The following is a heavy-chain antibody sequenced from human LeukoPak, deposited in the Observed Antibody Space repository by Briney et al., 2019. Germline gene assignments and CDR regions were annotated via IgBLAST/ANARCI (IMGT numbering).Heavy chain of an antibody. D-gene: IGHD3-22*01. CDR3: ARDVVDNFYNNSVYYGRGVFDI. J-gene: IGHJ3*02. V-gene: IGHV4-59*02. Sequence: SETLSLTCTVSGGSVSNYYWSWIRQPPGKGLEWIGYIFYSGSTSYNPSLKSRVTISSDTSKNQFSLRLSSVTAADTAVYYCARDVVDNFYNNSVYYGRGVFDIWGQGTLVTVSS. CDR1: GGSVSNYY. CDR2: IFYSGST.